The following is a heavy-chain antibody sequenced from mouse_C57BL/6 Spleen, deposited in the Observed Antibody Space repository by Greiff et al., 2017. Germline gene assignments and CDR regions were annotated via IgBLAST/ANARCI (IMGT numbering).Heavy chain of an antibody. CDR3: ARDRWLLLESYWYFDV. J-gene: IGHJ1*03. CDR2: IWTGGGT. V-gene: IGHV2-9-1*01. CDR1: GFSLTSYA. D-gene: IGHD2-3*01. Sequence: QVQLKESGPGLVAPSQRLSITCTVSGFSLTSYAISWVRQPPGKGLEWLGVIWTGGGTNYNSALKSRLSISKDNAKSHVFLKMNSLQTEDTARYYCARDRWLLLESYWYFDVWGTGTTVTVSS.